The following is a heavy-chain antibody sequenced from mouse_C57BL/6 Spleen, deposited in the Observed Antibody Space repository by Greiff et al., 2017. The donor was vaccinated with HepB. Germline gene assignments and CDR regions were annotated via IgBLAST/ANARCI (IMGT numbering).Heavy chain of an antibody. Sequence: QVQLQQPGAELVMPGASVKLSCKASGYTFTSYWMHWVKQRPGQGLEWIGEIDPSDSYTNYNQKFKGKSTLTVDKSSSAAYMRLSRLTCEDSAAYYSARTIYYDYNKYFDVWGTGTTVTVSS. CDR3: ARTIYYDYNKYFDV. CDR1: GYTFTSYW. V-gene: IGHV1-69*01. J-gene: IGHJ1*03. D-gene: IGHD2-4*01. CDR2: IDPSDSYT.